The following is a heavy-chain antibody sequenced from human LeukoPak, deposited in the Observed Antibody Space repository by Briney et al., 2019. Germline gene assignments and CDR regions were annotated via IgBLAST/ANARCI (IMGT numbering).Heavy chain of an antibody. CDR3: AKRTSGSSWYSSDS. Sequence: GGSLRLSCAASGFTFSSYSMNWVRQAPGKGLEWVSSISSSSSYIYYADSVKGRFTISRDNSKNTLYLQMNSLRAEDTAVYYCAKRTSGSSWYSSDSWGQGTLVTVSS. J-gene: IGHJ4*02. D-gene: IGHD6-13*01. V-gene: IGHV3-21*04. CDR2: ISSSSSYI. CDR1: GFTFSSYS.